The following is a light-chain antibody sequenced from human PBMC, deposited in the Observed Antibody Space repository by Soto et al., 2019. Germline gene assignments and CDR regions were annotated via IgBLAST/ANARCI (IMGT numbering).Light chain of an antibody. J-gene: IGKJ1*01. CDR3: QQYNNWPET. CDR2: GAS. V-gene: IGKV3D-15*01. CDR1: ESVSSN. Sequence: SVSTDGPGTLQESPGERATISCMASESVSSNLAWYQQKPGQAPRLLIYGASTRATGIPARFSGSGSGTEFTLTISSLQSEDFAVYYCQQYNNWPETFGQGTKV.